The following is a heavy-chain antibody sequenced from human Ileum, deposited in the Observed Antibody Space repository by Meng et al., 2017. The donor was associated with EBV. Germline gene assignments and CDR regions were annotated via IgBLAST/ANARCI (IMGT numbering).Heavy chain of an antibody. D-gene: IGHD3-10*01. J-gene: IGHJ5*01. CDR1: GGSISSTTYY. CDR3: ASHYFYGSGAYRPFDS. CDR2: IYYSGTS. V-gene: IGHV4-39*01. Sequence: QLPLQESGPGLVKPSESLSLTCTVSGGSISSTTYYWGWIRQPPGKGLEWIASIYYSGTSYYDPSLKSRVTISIDTSKNQFSLKLNSVTAADTALYFCASHYFYGSGAYRPFDSWGQGTLVTVSS.